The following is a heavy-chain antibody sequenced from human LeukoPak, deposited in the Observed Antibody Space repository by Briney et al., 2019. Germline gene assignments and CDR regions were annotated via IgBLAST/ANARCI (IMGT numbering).Heavy chain of an antibody. V-gene: IGHV4-30-2*01. Sequence: SETLSLTCAVSGGSISSGGYSWSWIRQPPGKGLEWIGYIYHSGSTYYNPSLKSRVTISVDRSKNQFSLKLSSVTAADTAVYYCARDGSSWYSHYYGMDVWGQGTTVTVSS. CDR3: ARDGSSWYSHYYGMDV. CDR2: IYHSGST. D-gene: IGHD6-13*01. CDR1: GGSISSGGYS. J-gene: IGHJ6*02.